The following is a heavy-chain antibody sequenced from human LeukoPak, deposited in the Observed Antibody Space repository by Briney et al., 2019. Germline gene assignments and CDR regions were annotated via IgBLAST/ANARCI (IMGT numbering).Heavy chain of an antibody. J-gene: IGHJ4*02. CDR3: AREGGSSGWYEFDY. Sequence: ASVKVSCKASGYTFTGYYMHWVRQAPGQGLEWMGWINPNSGGTNYAQKLQGRVTMTTDTSTSTAYMELRSLRSDDTAVYYCAREGGSSGWYEFDYWGQGTLVTVSS. CDR1: GYTFTGYY. D-gene: IGHD6-19*01. CDR2: INPNSGGT. V-gene: IGHV1-2*02.